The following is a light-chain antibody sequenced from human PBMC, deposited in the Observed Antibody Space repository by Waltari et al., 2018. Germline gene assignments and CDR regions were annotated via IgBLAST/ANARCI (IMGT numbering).Light chain of an antibody. CDR1: QDINSD. CDR2: YAS. CDR3: QHFKTYPIT. V-gene: IGKV1-13*02. J-gene: IGKJ5*01. Sequence: TQTPLSLSASVGDRVTIACRASQDINSDLAWYQQKPGKAPKLLIYYASSLQSGVPSRFSGSGSGTDFTLTISSLQPEDFATYHCQHFKTYPITFGQGTRLEIK.